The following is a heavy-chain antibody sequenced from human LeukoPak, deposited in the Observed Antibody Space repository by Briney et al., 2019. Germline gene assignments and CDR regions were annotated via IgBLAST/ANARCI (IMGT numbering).Heavy chain of an antibody. D-gene: IGHD3-22*01. CDR3: ARGLYDSGDYHYGIRAYYFDN. J-gene: IGHJ4*02. CDR2: INHSGRS. CDR1: GASFSGDY. V-gene: IGHV4-34*01. Sequence: PSETLSLTCAVPGASFSGDYWTWIRQPPGKGLEWIAEINHSGRSNYNPSLKSRVTISVDTSKNHFSLNLSSVTAADTARYYCARGLYDSGDYHYGIRAYYFDNWGQGTLLTVSS.